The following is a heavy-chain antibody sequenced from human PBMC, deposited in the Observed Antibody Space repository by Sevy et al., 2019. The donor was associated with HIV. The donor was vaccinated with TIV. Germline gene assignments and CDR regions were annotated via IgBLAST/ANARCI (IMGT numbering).Heavy chain of an antibody. V-gene: IGHV3-30-3*01. J-gene: IGHJ4*02. CDR1: GFSVSTHA. Sequence: GGSLRLSCAASGFSVSTHAMHWVRQAPGKGLGWVALISYDGSSKYYADSVKGRLTISRDNSKNTLYLQMSSLRPDDTAVYYCTRDAGYSTGWYPSDYWGQGTLVTVSS. CDR2: ISYDGSSK. CDR3: TRDAGYSTGWYPSDY. D-gene: IGHD6-19*01.